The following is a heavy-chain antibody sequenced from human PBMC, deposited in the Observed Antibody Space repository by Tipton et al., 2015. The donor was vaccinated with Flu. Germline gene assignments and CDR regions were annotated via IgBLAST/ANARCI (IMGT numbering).Heavy chain of an antibody. CDR3: ASAPTWAGS. D-gene: IGHD3-10*01. Sequence: TLSLTCSVSGVSITSGDYFWTWIRQPAGKGLEWIGRIHTNGDTIYNASLESRVTISVDTSKNQFSLKLSSVTAADTAVYYCASAPTWAGSWGQGTLVTVSS. J-gene: IGHJ4*02. CDR1: GVSITSGDYF. CDR2: IHTNGDT. V-gene: IGHV4-61*02.